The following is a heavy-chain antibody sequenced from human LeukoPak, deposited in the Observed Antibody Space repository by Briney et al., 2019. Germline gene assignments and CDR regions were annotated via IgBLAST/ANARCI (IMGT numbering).Heavy chain of an antibody. J-gene: IGHJ4*02. CDR3: ARAYYYDSSGYGHFDY. Sequence: GESLKISCKCSGYSFTSYWIGWVRQMPAKGLEWMGIIYPGDSDTRYSPSFQGQVTISADKSISTAYLQWSSLKASDTAMYYCARAYYYDSSGYGHFDYWGQGTLVTVSS. D-gene: IGHD3-22*01. CDR2: IYPGDSDT. V-gene: IGHV5-51*01. CDR1: GYSFTSYW.